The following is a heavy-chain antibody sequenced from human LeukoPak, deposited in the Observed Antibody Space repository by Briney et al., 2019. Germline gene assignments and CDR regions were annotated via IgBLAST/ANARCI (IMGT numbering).Heavy chain of an antibody. Sequence: GGSLRLSCAASGFTFSSYAMSWVRQAPGKGLEWVSAISGSGGSTYYADSVKGRFTISRDNSKNTLYLQMNSLRAEDTAVYYCAKARYCSGGSCYGLFDYWGQGTLVTVSS. CDR1: GFTFSSYA. CDR2: ISGSGGST. J-gene: IGHJ4*02. D-gene: IGHD2-15*01. CDR3: AKARYCSGGSCYGLFDY. V-gene: IGHV3-23*01.